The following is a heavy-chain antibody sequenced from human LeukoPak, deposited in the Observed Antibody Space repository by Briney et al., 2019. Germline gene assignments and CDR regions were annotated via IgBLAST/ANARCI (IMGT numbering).Heavy chain of an antibody. D-gene: IGHD3-9*01. V-gene: IGHV1-46*01. CDR2: INPSGGST. J-gene: IGHJ4*02. CDR1: GYTFTSYY. CDR3: AREPDYDILTGYPYFDY. Sequence: ASVKVSCKASGYTFTSYYMHWVRQAPGQGLEWMGMINPSGGSTSYAQKFQGRVTMTRDTSTSTVYMELSSLRSEDTAVYYCAREPDYDILTGYPYFDYWGQGTLVTVSS.